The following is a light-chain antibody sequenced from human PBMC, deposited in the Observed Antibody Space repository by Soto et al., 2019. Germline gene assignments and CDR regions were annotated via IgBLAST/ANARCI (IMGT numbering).Light chain of an antibody. CDR1: SSDVGGYNY. CDR3: SSYTSSSTLLL. Sequence: QSALTQPASVSGSPGQSITISCTGTSSDVGGYNYVSWYQQHPGKAPKLMIYDVSNRPSGVSNRFSGSKSVNTSSLTISGLQPEDEADYYCSSYTSSSTLLLFGGGTKLTVL. CDR2: DVS. J-gene: IGLJ2*01. V-gene: IGLV2-14*01.